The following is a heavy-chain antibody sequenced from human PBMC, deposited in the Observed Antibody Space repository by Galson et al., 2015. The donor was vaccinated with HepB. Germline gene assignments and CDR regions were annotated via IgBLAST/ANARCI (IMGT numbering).Heavy chain of an antibody. Sequence: SLRLSCAASGFTFRSHAMSWVRQAPGKGLEWVSSISGSGDDTYNADSVKGRFTTSRDNSKNTVFLQMNSLRAEDSALYYCVKDWEGSTCPCMDVWGQGTTVTVSS. CDR1: GFTFRSHA. CDR2: ISGSGDDT. V-gene: IGHV3-23*01. D-gene: IGHD1-26*01. J-gene: IGHJ6*02. CDR3: VKDWEGSTCPCMDV.